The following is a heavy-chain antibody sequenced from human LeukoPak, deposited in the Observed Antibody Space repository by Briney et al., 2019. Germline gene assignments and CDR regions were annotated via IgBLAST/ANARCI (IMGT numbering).Heavy chain of an antibody. CDR2: ISADGDST. CDR3: AKRRYCTSTSCHDFDY. V-gene: IGHV3-23*01. D-gene: IGHD2-2*01. CDR1: GFTFRSYA. Sequence: GWSLRLSCAASGFTFRSYAMNWVRQAPGKGLEWVSAISADGDSTYYADSVKGRFTISRDNSKNTLYLQMNSLRPGDTAVYYCAKRRYCTSTSCHDFDYWGQGTLVTVSS. J-gene: IGHJ4*02.